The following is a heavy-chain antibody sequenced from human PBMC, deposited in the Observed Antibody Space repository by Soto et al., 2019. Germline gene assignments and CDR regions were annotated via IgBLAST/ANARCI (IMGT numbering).Heavy chain of an antibody. V-gene: IGHV4-39*01. CDR2: IYYSGST. CDR3: ARPRYTYYYGMDV. J-gene: IGHJ6*02. D-gene: IGHD1-1*01. Sequence: SETLSLTCTVSDGSISSSSYYWGWIRQPPGKGLEWIGSIYYSGSTYYNPSLKSRVTISVDTSKNQFSLKLSSVTAADTAVYYCARPRYTYYYGMDVWGQGTTVTVSS. CDR1: DGSISSSSYY.